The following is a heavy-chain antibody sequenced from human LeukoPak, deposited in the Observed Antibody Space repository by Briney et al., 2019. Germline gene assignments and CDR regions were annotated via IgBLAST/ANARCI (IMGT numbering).Heavy chain of an antibody. CDR1: GFTFSSYA. Sequence: GGSLRLSCAASGFTFSSYAMHWVRQAPGKGLEYVSAISSNGGSTYYANSVKGRFTISRDNSKNTLYLQMGSLRAEDMAVYYCTRDATTVTSTGDWYFDLWGRGTLVTVSS. J-gene: IGHJ2*01. CDR2: ISSNGGST. V-gene: IGHV3-64*01. CDR3: TRDATTVTSTGDWYFDL. D-gene: IGHD4-17*01.